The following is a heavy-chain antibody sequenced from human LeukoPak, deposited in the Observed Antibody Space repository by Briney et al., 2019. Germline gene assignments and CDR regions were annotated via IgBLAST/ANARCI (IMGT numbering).Heavy chain of an antibody. CDR3: ARQNQETHFDY. Sequence: SETLSLTCAVSGGSINSTTFYWGWIRQPPGKGLEWIGSIYYTGSTHYNPSLKSRVTISVDTSKNQFSLKLNSVTAADTAVYYCARQNQETHFDYWGQGTLVTVSS. CDR2: IYYTGST. CDR1: GGSINSTTFY. V-gene: IGHV4-39*01. D-gene: IGHD1-14*01. J-gene: IGHJ4*02.